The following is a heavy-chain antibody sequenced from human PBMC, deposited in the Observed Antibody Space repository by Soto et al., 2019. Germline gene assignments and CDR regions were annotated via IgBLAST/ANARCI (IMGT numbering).Heavy chain of an antibody. V-gene: IGHV1-58*01. Sequence: QMQLVQSGPEVKKPGTSVKVSCKASGFTFTSSSAQWVRQARGQGLEWIGWIVVGTGDTKYAQKFQERVTFDRDISTTTAYMEVSSLTSDDTAVYYCAADRGYLWGQGTLVTVSS. J-gene: IGHJ5*02. D-gene: IGHD3-10*01. CDR2: IVVGTGDT. CDR3: AADRGYL. CDR1: GFTFTSSS.